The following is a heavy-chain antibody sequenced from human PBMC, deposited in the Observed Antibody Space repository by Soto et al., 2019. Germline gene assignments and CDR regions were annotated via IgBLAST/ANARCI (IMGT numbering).Heavy chain of an antibody. Sequence: GGSLRLSCAASGFTFSSYGMHWVRQAPGKGLEWVAVISYDGSNKYYADSVKGRFTISRDNSKNTLYLQMNSLRAEDTAVYYCAKDQTVRELRFLEWLINYYFDYWGQGTLVTVSS. CDR2: ISYDGSNK. J-gene: IGHJ4*02. D-gene: IGHD3-3*01. V-gene: IGHV3-30*18. CDR3: AKDQTVRELRFLEWLINYYFDY. CDR1: GFTFSSYG.